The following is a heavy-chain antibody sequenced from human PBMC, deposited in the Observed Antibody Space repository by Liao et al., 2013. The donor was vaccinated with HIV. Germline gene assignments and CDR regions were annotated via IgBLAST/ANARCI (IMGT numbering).Heavy chain of an antibody. CDR1: GASISSGDYY. V-gene: IGHV4-30-4*08. CDR3: ARERGDYDSSGHYYEGGELDH. CDR2: IYDSGST. D-gene: IGHD3-22*01. J-gene: IGHJ4*02. Sequence: QVQLQESGPGLVKPSQTLSLTCTVSGASISSGDYYWSWIRQPPGKGLEWIGYIYDSGSTYYNPSLERRVSMSLDTSKNQFSLKLSSVTASDTAVYYCARERGDYDSSGHYYEGGELDHWGRGNPWSPSSS.